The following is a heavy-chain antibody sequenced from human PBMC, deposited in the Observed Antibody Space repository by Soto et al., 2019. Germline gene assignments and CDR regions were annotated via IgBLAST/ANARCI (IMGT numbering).Heavy chain of an antibody. J-gene: IGHJ4*02. CDR1: QFTFSSYW. CDR3: AKTAEPYCSGGSCYGPDY. D-gene: IGHD2-15*01. V-gene: IGHV3-74*01. CDR2: ISSDGSKI. Sequence: GGSLRLSCAASQFTFSSYWMHWVRQAPGKGLVWISRISSDGSKIYYADSVKGRFTISRDNAKNTLYLQMNSLRAEDTAVYYCAKTAEPYCSGGSCYGPDYWGQGTLVTVSS.